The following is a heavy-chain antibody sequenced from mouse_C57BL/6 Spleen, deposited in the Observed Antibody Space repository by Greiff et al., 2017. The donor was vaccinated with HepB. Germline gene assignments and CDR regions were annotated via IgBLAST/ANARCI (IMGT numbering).Heavy chain of an antibody. Sequence: QVQLQQPGAELVKPGASVKLSCKASGYTFTSYWMHWVKQRPGQGLEWIGMIHPNSGSTNYNEKFKSKATLTVDKSSSTAYMQLSSLTSEDSAVYYCARENYDYDAMDYWGQGTSVTVSS. V-gene: IGHV1-64*01. D-gene: IGHD1-1*02. CDR2: IHPNSGST. CDR1: GYTFTSYW. CDR3: ARENYDYDAMDY. J-gene: IGHJ4*01.